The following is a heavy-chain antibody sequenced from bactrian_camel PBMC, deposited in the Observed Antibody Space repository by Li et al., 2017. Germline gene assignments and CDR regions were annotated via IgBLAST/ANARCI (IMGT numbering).Heavy chain of an antibody. CDR3: AARRWTFGGPCPINSDFED. Sequence: HVQLVESGGGSVQAGGSLKLSCAASKDIDILCGMDWYRMVPGNQRVKVSSISKSGATTYADSVKGRFTISADNARNTPYLQMNSLKPEDTAMYYCAARRWTFGGPCPINSDFEDWGQGTQVTVS. V-gene: IGHV3S53*01. CDR1: KDIDILCG. D-gene: IGHD2*01. J-gene: IGHJ4*01. CDR2: ISKSGAT.